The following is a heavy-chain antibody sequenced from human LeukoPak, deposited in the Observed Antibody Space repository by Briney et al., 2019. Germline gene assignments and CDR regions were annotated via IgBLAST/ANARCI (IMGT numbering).Heavy chain of an antibody. V-gene: IGHV3-30*02. CDR2: IRYDGSDHYDGSNK. CDR3: TTLHGGPLDY. D-gene: IGHD2-15*01. J-gene: IGHJ4*02. CDR1: GFSFSNYG. Sequence: GGSLRLSCAASGFSFSNYGMHWVRQAPGKGLEGVAFIRYDGSDHYDGSNKYYADSVKGRFTISRDNSKNIVYLQMNSLRPEDTAVYYCTTLHGGPLDYWGQGTLVTVSS.